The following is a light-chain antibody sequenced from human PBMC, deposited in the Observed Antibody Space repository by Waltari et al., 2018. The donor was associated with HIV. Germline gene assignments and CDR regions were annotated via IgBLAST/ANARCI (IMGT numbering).Light chain of an antibody. CDR2: SAS. J-gene: IGKJ4*01. CDR1: QGISTW. CDR3: QQANNFPIT. Sequence: DIQMTQSPSSVSASVGDRVTITCRASQGISTWLAWFQQIPGKAPKALIYSASILQSGVPSRFSGSGSGTDFTLTISSLQPEDVATYYCQQANNFPITFGGGTKVEIK. V-gene: IGKV1-12*01.